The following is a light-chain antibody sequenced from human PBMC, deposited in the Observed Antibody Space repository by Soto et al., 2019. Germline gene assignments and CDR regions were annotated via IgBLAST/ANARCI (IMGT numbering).Light chain of an antibody. J-gene: IGLJ2*01. CDR1: SSNIGNNY. CDR3: PTSASSLSAV. V-gene: IGLV1-51*01. Sequence: QSVLTQPPSVSAAPGQKVTISCSGSSSNIGNNYVSWYQQLPGTAPKLLIYDNNKRPSGIPDRFSGSKSGTSATLGITGLQTGDEADHYPPTSASSLSAVLGRGPKVTVL. CDR2: DNN.